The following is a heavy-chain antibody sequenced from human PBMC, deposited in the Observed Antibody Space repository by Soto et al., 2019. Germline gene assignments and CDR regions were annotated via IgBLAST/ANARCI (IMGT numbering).Heavy chain of an antibody. Sequence: SETLCLPCTVSGDSVNSGSYCWSWLRQPQGKGLEWIVYVCFSGSTTKYNPSLKSRVTISRDMSKHEFSLKVTSVTAADTDVYYCARAGGGSGGFGGQGTLVTVSS. CDR3: ARAGGGSGGF. J-gene: IGHJ4*02. CDR2: VCFSGSTT. D-gene: IGHD6-19*01. CDR1: GDSVNSGSYC. V-gene: IGHV4-61*01.